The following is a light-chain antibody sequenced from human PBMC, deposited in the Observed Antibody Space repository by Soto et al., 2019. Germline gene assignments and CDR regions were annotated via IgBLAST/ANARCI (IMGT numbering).Light chain of an antibody. CDR3: SSYTSSSTS. J-gene: IGLJ3*02. CDR2: DVS. CDR1: SSDVGGYNY. Sequence: QSALTQPASVYVSPGQSITISCTGTSSDVGGYNYVSWYQQHPGKAPKLMIYDVSNRPSGVSNRFSGSKSGNTASLTISGLQAEDEADYYCSSYTSSSTSFGGGTKVTVL. V-gene: IGLV2-14*01.